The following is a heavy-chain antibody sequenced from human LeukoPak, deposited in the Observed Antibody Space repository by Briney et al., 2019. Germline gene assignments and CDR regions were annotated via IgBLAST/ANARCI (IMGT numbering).Heavy chain of an antibody. D-gene: IGHD1-1*01. J-gene: IGHJ5*02. V-gene: IGHV4-59*01. CDR3: ARSKSPRERYAIDP. CDR1: GGSISSYY. CDR2: IYYSGST. Sequence: SETLSLTCTASGGSISSYYWSWIRQPPGKGLEWIGYIYYSGSTNYNPSLKSRVTISVDTSKNQFSLKLSSVTAADTAVYYCARSKSPRERYAIDPWGQGTLVTVSS.